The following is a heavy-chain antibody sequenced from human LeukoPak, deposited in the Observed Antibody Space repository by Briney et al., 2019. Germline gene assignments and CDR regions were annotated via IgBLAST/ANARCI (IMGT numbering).Heavy chain of an antibody. J-gene: IGHJ4*01. CDR3: AREVAAGSYRGFDY. D-gene: IGHD6-19*01. CDR2: IYHNGDV. CDR1: GGSISTDNW. Sequence: SETLSLTCAVSGGSISTDNWWHWIRQSPGKGLEWIAEIYHNGDVHYNPSLKSRVTMSVDTSKNQFSLKVNSVTAADTATYFCAREVAAGSYRGFDYWGQGTLVTVPS. V-gene: IGHV4-4*02.